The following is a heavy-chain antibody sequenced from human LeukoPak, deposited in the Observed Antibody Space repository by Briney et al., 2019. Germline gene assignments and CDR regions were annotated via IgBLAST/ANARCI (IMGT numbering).Heavy chain of an antibody. CDR2: ISYDGSNK. V-gene: IGHV3-30*03. D-gene: IGHD1-26*01. CDR1: GFTFSSYS. CDR3: ARDPVNSGSYFTNFDY. Sequence: GGSLRLSCAASGFTFSSYSMNWVRQAPGKGLEWVAVISYDGSNKYYADSVKGRFAISRDNSKNTLYLQMNSLRAEDTAVYYCARDPVNSGSYFTNFDYWGQGTLVTVSS. J-gene: IGHJ4*02.